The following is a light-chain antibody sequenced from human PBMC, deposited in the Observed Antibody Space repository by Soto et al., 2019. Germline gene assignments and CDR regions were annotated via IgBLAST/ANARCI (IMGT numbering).Light chain of an antibody. J-gene: IGKJ4*01. Sequence: DIVLTQSPLYLXVXPGXPASISCRSSXNLMYENGFVYLDWYLQKSGQSPQLLIFLGSNRASGVPDRFSGSVSGTDFTLKISRVEAXXVXVXYXMXXREIPRTFGGGTTVEI. CDR1: XNLMYENGFVY. CDR2: LGS. V-gene: IGKV2-28*01. CDR3: MXXREIPRT.